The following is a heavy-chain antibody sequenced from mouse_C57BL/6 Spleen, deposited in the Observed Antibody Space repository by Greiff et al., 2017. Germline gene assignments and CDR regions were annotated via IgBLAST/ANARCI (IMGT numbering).Heavy chain of an antibody. CDR3: ARFYYYGGSYWYCDV. Sequence: QVQLQQSDAELVKPGASVKISCKVSGYTFTDHTIHWMKQRPEQGLEWIGYIYPRDGSTKYNEKFKGKATLTADKSSSTAYMQLNSLASEDSAVYFCARFYYYGGSYWYCDVWGTGTTVTVSS. V-gene: IGHV1-78*01. CDR1: GYTFTDHT. D-gene: IGHD1-1*01. CDR2: IYPRDGST. J-gene: IGHJ1*03.